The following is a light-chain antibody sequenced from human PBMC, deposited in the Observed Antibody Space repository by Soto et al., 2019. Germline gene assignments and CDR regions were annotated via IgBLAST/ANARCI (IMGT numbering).Light chain of an antibody. J-gene: IGLJ1*01. CDR3: SSYTSSSTLVV. V-gene: IGLV2-14*01. CDR2: DVS. CDR1: SSDVGGYNY. Sequence: QSVLTHPASVSWSPVQSITSSCTGTSSDVGGYNYVSWYQQHPGKAPKLMIYDVSNRPSGVSNRFSGSKSGNTASLTISGLQGEDEADYYCSSYTSSSTLVVFGTGTKLTVL.